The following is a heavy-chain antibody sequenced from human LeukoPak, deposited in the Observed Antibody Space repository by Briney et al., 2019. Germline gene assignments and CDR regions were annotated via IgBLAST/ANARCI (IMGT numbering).Heavy chain of an antibody. CDR1: GGSFSGYY. CDR2: INHSGST. J-gene: IGHJ4*02. CDR3: ARGIERSPRRTMVRGVIPRGFY. Sequence: SETLSLTCAVYGGSFSGYYWSWIRQPPGKGLEWIGEINHSGSTNYNPSLKSRVTISVDTSKNQFSLKLSSVTAADTAVYYCARGIERSPRRTMVRGVIPRGFYWGQGTLVTVSS. V-gene: IGHV4-34*01. D-gene: IGHD3-10*01.